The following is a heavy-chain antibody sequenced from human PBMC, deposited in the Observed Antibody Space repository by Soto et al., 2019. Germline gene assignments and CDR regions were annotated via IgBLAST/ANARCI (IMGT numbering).Heavy chain of an antibody. D-gene: IGHD2-15*01. V-gene: IGHV1-18*01. Sequence: SVNDFCRASGYTITRYGISWVRQAPEQGLEWMGWISAYNGNTNYAQKLQGRVTMTTDTSTSTAYMELRSLRSDDTAVYYCARVLYCSGGSCAFEFWGQGTLVTV. CDR2: ISAYNGNT. CDR3: ARVLYCSGGSCAFEF. J-gene: IGHJ4*02. CDR1: GYTITRYG.